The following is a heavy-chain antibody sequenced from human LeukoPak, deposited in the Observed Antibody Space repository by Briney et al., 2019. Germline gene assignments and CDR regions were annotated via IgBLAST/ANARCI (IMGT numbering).Heavy chain of an antibody. Sequence: PGGSLRLSCGASGFTFSSFWMSWVRQAPGKGLEWVANTNPGGSEKYYVDSMKGRLTISRDNAKSSLYLQMNSLRAEDTAVYYCARSGSYYPLDSWGQGILVTASS. J-gene: IGHJ4*02. CDR1: GFTFSSFW. CDR2: TNPGGSEK. CDR3: ARSGSYYPLDS. V-gene: IGHV3-7*03. D-gene: IGHD1-26*01.